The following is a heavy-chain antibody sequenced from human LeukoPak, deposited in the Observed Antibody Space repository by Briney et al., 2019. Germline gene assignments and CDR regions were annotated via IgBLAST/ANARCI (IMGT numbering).Heavy chain of an antibody. J-gene: IGHJ4*02. Sequence: GGSLRLSCAASGFTFSDYYMSWIRQAPGKGLEWVSSISSSSGYIYYADSLRGRFTISRDNAKNSLYLQMNSLRAEDTAVYYCAREIISSGVLDFWGQGTLVTVSS. V-gene: IGHV3-11*06. CDR2: ISSSSGYI. D-gene: IGHD3-22*01. CDR1: GFTFSDYY. CDR3: AREIISSGVLDF.